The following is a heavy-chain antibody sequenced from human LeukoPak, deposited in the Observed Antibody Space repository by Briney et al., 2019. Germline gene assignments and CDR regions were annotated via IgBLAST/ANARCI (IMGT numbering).Heavy chain of an antibody. CDR3: AKDVSQTMGMDV. J-gene: IGHJ6*02. D-gene: IGHD3-10*01. Sequence: GGSLRLSCAASGFTFDDYAMPWVRQAPGKGLEWVSGISWNSGSIGYADSVKGRFTISRDNAKNSLYLQMNSLRAEDTALYYCAKDVSQTMGMDVWGQGTTVTVSS. V-gene: IGHV3-9*01. CDR2: ISWNSGSI. CDR1: GFTFDDYA.